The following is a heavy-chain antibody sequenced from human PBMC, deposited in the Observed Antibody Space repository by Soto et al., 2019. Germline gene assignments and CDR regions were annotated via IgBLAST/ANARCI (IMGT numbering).Heavy chain of an antibody. V-gene: IGHV3-30-3*01. CDR2: ISYDGSNK. CDR1: GFTFSSYA. D-gene: IGHD6-13*01. CDR3: ARGSSDERSSWWGLDY. Sequence: QVQLVESGGGVVQPGRSLRLSCAASGFTFSSYAMHWVRQAPGKGLEWVAVISYDGSNKYYADSVKGRFTISRDNSKNTLYLQMNSLRAEDTAVYYCARGSSDERSSWWGLDYWGQGTLVTVSS. J-gene: IGHJ4*02.